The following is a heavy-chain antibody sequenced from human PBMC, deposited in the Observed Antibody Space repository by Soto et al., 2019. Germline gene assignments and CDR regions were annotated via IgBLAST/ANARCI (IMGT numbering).Heavy chain of an antibody. Sequence: VQLQQWGAGLLRPSEALSLTCAVYGRSFSGYYWSWIRQPPGKGLEWIGEINHSGSTTYNPSLKSRVTISVDTSNNHFSLKLSSVNAADTAVYYCARSYGGNSGTFDFWGQGTLVTVSS. J-gene: IGHJ4*02. CDR1: GRSFSGYY. D-gene: IGHD4-17*01. V-gene: IGHV4-34*01. CDR2: INHSGST. CDR3: ARSYGGNSGTFDF.